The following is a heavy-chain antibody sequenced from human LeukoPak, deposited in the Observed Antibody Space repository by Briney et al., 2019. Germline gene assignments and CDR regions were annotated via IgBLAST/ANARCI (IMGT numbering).Heavy chain of an antibody. CDR1: GFTFSSYG. D-gene: IGHD6-13*01. Sequence: GGSLRLSCAASGFTFSSYGMHWVRQAPGKGLEWVAVISYDGSNKYYADSVKGRFTISRDNSKNTLYLQMNSLRAEDTAVYYCARGGSSWYTQRPEYFQHWGRGTLVTVSS. J-gene: IGHJ1*01. CDR3: ARGGSSWYTQRPEYFQH. V-gene: IGHV3-30*03. CDR2: ISYDGSNK.